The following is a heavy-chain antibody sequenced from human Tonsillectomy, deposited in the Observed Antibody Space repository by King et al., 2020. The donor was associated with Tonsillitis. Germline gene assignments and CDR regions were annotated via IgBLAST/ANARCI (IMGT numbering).Heavy chain of an antibody. CDR2: IYYSGST. CDR1: GGSISSGGYS. CDR3: ARDLLGAVAGTDY. V-gene: IGHV4-30-4*07. Sequence: VQLQESGPGLVKPSQTLSLTCAVSGGSISSGGYSWSWIRQPPGQGLEWIGYIYYSGSTYYNPSLKSRVTISVDTSKNQFSLKLSSVTAADTAVYYCARDLLGAVAGTDYWGQGTLVTVSS. J-gene: IGHJ4*02. D-gene: IGHD6-19*01.